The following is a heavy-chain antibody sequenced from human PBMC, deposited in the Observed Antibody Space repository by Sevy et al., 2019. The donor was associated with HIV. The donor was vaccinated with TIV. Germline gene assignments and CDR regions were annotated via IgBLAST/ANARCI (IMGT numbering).Heavy chain of an antibody. CDR2: FNPNSGDT. D-gene: IGHD2-2*01. Sequence: ASVKVSCKASGYTFIDYYLIWVRQAPGQGLEWMGRFNPNSGDTNYAQKFQGRVTMTRDASNNSAYMELSRLTSDDTAVYYCAREWGFAMANAFDIWGQGTMVTVSS. CDR3: AREWGFAMANAFDI. CDR1: GYTFIDYY. J-gene: IGHJ3*02. V-gene: IGHV1-2*06.